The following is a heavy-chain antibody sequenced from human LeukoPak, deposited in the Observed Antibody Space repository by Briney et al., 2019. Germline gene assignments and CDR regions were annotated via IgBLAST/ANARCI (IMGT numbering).Heavy chain of an antibody. CDR1: GFTFSNAW. J-gene: IGHJ4*02. V-gene: IGHV3-15*01. Sequence: AWSLRLSCAASGFTFSNAWMSWVRQAPGKGLEWVGRIKSKTHGGTTDYAAPVKGRFTISRDDSKNTLYLQMNSLKIEDTAVYYCTTGMRYWGQGTLVTVSS. CDR2: IKSKTHGGTT. CDR3: TTGMRY.